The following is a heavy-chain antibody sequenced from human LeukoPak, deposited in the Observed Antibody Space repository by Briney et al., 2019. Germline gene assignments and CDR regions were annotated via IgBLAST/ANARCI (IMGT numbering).Heavy chain of an antibody. J-gene: IGHJ6*03. CDR3: AREGHITIFGVEKYYYYMDV. CDR2: INWNGGST. D-gene: IGHD3-3*01. Sequence: GGSLRLSCAASGFTFDDYGMSWVRQAPGKGLEWVSGINWNGGSTGYADSAKGRSTISRDNAKNSLYLKMNSLRAEDTALYYCAREGHITIFGVEKYYYYMDVWGKGTTVTVSS. V-gene: IGHV3-20*04. CDR1: GFTFDDYG.